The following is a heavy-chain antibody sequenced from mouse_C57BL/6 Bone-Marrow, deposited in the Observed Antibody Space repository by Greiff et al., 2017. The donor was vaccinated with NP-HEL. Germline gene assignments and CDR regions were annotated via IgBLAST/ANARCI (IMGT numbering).Heavy chain of an antibody. D-gene: IGHD1-1*01. CDR2: IDPSDSET. CDR3: ARDYYGSSFFGY. CDR1: GYTFTSYW. Sequence: QVHVKQPGAELVRPGSSVKLSCKASGYTFTSYWMHWVKQRPIQGLEWIGNIDPSDSETHYNQKFKDKATLTVDKSSSTAYMQLSSLTSEDSAVYYCARDYYGSSFFGYWGKGTLVTVAA. J-gene: IGHJ3*01. V-gene: IGHV1-52*01.